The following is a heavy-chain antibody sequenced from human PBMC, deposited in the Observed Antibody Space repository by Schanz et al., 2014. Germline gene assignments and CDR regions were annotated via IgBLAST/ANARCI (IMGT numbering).Heavy chain of an antibody. CDR3: ARGGIRFDL. V-gene: IGHV3-48*01. D-gene: IGHD3-10*01. CDR1: GFTFSSSS. Sequence: EMQLMQSGGALVQPGGSMRLSCEGSGFTFSSSSLNWVRQAPGKGLEWIAFISFGSTAIYYADSVKGRFNVTRDNAKNSLYLQMNTMTAEDTAVYFCARGGIRFDLWGQGALVTVSS. CDR2: ISFGSTAI. J-gene: IGHJ5*02.